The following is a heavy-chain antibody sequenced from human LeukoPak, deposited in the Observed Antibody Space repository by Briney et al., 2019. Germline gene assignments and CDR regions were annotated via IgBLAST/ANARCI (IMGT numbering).Heavy chain of an antibody. D-gene: IGHD3/OR15-3a*01. Sequence: ASVTVSCKASGYTFTSYDINWVRQAPGQGLEWMGWMNPNSGNTGYAQKFQGRVTMTRNTSISTAYMALSSLRSEDTAVYYCARGPARTAEYFQHWGQGTLVTVSS. J-gene: IGHJ1*01. CDR3: ARGPARTAEYFQH. CDR1: GYTFTSYD. CDR2: MNPNSGNT. V-gene: IGHV1-8*01.